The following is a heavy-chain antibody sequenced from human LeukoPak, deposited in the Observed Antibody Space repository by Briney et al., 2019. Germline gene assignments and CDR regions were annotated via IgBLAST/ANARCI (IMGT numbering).Heavy chain of an antibody. J-gene: IGHJ4*02. CDR3: ARRSRGNGSLDY. D-gene: IGHD3-10*01. CDR1: GGSFSGYY. V-gene: IGHV4-34*01. CDR2: INHSGST. Sequence: PSETLSLTCAVYGGSFSGYYWSWIRQPPGKGLEWIGEINHSGSTNYNPSLKSRVTISVDTSKNQFSLKLSSVTAADTVVYYCARRSRGNGSLDYWGQGTLVTVSS.